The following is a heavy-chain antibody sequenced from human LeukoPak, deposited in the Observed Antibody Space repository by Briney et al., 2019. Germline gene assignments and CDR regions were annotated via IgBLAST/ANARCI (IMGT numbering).Heavy chain of an antibody. D-gene: IGHD3-10*01. V-gene: IGHV4-61*02. CDR3: ARGPWDYGSGSSPYYYMDV. CDR2: IYTSGST. CDR1: GGSISSGSYY. J-gene: IGHJ6*03. Sequence: SETLSLTCTVSGGSISSGSYYWSWIRQPAGKGLEWIGRIYTSGSTNYNPSLKSRVTISVDTSKNQFSLKLNSVTAADTAVYYCARGPWDYGSGSSPYYYMDVWGKGTTVTISS.